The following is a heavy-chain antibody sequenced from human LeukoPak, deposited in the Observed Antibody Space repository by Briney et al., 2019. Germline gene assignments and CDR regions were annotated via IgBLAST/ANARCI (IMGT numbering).Heavy chain of an antibody. CDR3: ARGGPPRGGPIAVAGTFDY. V-gene: IGHV4-30-2*01. Sequence: PSHTLSLTRALSCPSVISGGYAWAWLPQPRGRGLEWLVYISHSGSTYYKPTLRRRATISAAKSKNQFSLKLSSVTAADTAVYYCARGGPPRGGPIAVAGTFDYWGQGTLVTVSS. CDR2: ISHSGST. CDR1: CPSVISGGYA. J-gene: IGHJ4*02. D-gene: IGHD6-19*01.